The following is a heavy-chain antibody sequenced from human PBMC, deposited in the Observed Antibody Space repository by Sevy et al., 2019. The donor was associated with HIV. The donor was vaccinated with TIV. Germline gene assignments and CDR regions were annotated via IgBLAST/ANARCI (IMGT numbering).Heavy chain of an antibody. V-gene: IGHV3-48*03. CDR1: GFTFSRYE. J-gene: IGHJ4*02. D-gene: IGHD4-4*01. CDR3: ATSRRDDYNYFFDY. CDR2: ISTGGGNI. Sequence: GGSLRLSCVGSGFTFSRYEMNWVRQAPGMGLQWISYISTGGGNIYYSDSLKGRLTISWDNAKNSVHLQMNSLRAEDTALYYCATSRRDDYNYFFDYWGQGTLVTVSS.